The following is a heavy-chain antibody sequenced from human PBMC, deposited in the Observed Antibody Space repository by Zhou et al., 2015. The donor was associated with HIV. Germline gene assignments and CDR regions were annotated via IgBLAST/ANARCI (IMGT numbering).Heavy chain of an antibody. CDR2: IIPIFGTA. D-gene: IGHD2-21*02. CDR1: GGTFSSYA. CDR3: AWCGGDCYSNGPSGFDY. V-gene: IGHV1-69*01. J-gene: IGHJ4*02. Sequence: QVQLVQSGAEVKKPGSSVKVSCKASGGTFSSYAISWVRQAPGQGLEWMGGIIPIFGTANYAQKFQGRVTITADESTSTAYMELSSLRSEDTAVYYCAWCGGDCYSNGPSGFDYWGQGTLVTVSS.